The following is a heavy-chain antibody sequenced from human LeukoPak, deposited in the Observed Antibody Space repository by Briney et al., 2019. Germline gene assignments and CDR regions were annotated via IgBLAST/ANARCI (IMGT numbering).Heavy chain of an antibody. D-gene: IGHD1-1*01. Sequence: PSETLSLTCAVSGSSISSGYYWGWIRQPPGKGLEWIGYIYYSGSTNYNPSLKSRVTISVDTSKNQFSLKLSSVTAADTAVYYCARGSNWNRFDYWGQGTLVTVSS. CDR3: ARGSNWNRFDY. J-gene: IGHJ4*02. CDR2: IYYSGST. CDR1: GSSISSGYY. V-gene: IGHV4-38-2*01.